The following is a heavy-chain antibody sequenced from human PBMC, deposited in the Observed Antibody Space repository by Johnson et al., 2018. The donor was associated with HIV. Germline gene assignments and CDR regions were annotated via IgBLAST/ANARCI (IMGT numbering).Heavy chain of an antibody. CDR2: ISSSGISI. Sequence: QVQLVESGGGLVQPGGSLRLSCAASGFTFSDYYMSWIRQAPGKGLECLSYISSSGISIYYIDSVKGRFSISRDNAKNSLYLQMNSLRAEDTALYYCARALKRIAAADDAFDIWGQGTMVTVSS. V-gene: IGHV3-11*04. CDR1: GFTFSDYY. CDR3: ARALKRIAAADDAFDI. J-gene: IGHJ3*02. D-gene: IGHD6-13*01.